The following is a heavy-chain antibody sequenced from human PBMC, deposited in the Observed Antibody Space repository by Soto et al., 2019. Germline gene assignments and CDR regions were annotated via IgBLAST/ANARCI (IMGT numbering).Heavy chain of an antibody. J-gene: IGHJ4*02. D-gene: IGHD1-26*01. CDR3: AKDLGVGAFDY. CDR1: GFTFSSYG. Sequence: GGSLRLSCAASGFTFSSYGMSGVRQAPGKGLEWVSSVTSSGGTTDYADSVKGRFTISRDNSKSTLYLQMNSLRAEDTAAYYCAKDLGVGAFDYWGQGTLVTVSS. CDR2: VTSSGGTT. V-gene: IGHV3-23*01.